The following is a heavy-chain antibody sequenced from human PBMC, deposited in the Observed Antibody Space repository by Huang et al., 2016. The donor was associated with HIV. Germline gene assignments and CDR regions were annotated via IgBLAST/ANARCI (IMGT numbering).Heavy chain of an antibody. V-gene: IGHV3-21*01. J-gene: IGHJ5*02. D-gene: IGHD3-10*01. CDR2: ITASSSCK. CDR1: GFSFDSFA. CDR3: VRENYGSGSTLHWFDP. Sequence: DVQLVESGGGLVKPGGSLRLSCAASGFSFDSFAMHWVRQAPGKVLEWVAAITASSSCKDYAVSLTGRVTVSRDNAKNSLYLQMNSLRPEDTAVYYCVRENYGSGSTLHWFDPWGQGTLVTVSS.